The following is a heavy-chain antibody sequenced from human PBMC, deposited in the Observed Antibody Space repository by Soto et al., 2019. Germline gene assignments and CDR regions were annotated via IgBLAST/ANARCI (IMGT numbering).Heavy chain of an antibody. CDR1: GFTFSSYS. CDR3: ARDRGVVPAATAGMDV. CDR2: ISSSSSYI. Sequence: EVQLVEAGGGLVKPGGSLSLSCAASGFTFSSYSMNWVRQAPGKGLEWVSSISSSSSYIYYADSVKGRFTISRDNAKNSLYLQMNSLRAEDTAVYYCARDRGVVPAATAGMDVWVQGTTVTVSS. J-gene: IGHJ6*02. D-gene: IGHD2-2*01. V-gene: IGHV3-21*01.